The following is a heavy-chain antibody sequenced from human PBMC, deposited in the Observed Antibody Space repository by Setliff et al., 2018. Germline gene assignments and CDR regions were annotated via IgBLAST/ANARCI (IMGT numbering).Heavy chain of an antibody. D-gene: IGHD3-16*01. CDR2: SYYIVAT. J-gene: IGHJ4*02. CDR1: GGSVNDYY. Sequence: SETLSLTCTVSGGSVNDYYWSWIRRPPGKGLEWIGYSYYIVATKYTLSPKGRVSISVDTAENQVSLKVNSVTAADTGVYYCARDYGPNDYWGQGSLVTVSS. CDR3: ARDYGPNDY. V-gene: IGHV4-59*02.